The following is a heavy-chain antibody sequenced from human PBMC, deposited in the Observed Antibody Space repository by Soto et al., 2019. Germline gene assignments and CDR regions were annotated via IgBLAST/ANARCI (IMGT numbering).Heavy chain of an antibody. Sequence: QVQLQESGPVLLKPSQTLSLTCTVSGGSISSGGYYWRWIRQHPGTGLEWIGYIYYSGSTYYNPSLKSGVTISVDTSKNQFSRKLSSVTAADTTVYYCARAHDYGDFTVGYFDLWGRGTLVTVSS. CDR2: IYYSGST. CDR1: GGSISSGGYY. CDR3: ARAHDYGDFTVGYFDL. J-gene: IGHJ2*01. V-gene: IGHV4-31*03. D-gene: IGHD4-17*01.